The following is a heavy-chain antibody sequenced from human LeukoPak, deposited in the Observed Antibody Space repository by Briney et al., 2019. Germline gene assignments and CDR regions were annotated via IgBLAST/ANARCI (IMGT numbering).Heavy chain of an antibody. Sequence: PSETLSLTCTVSGGSVSSGSYCWSWIRQPPGKGLEWIGYIYYSGSTNYNPSLKSRVTISVGTSKNQFSLKLSSVTAADTAVYYCARGAGSSWYHWSDPWGQGTLVTVSS. J-gene: IGHJ5*02. CDR2: IYYSGST. V-gene: IGHV4-61*01. CDR1: GGSVSSGSYC. D-gene: IGHD6-13*01. CDR3: ARGAGSSWYHWSDP.